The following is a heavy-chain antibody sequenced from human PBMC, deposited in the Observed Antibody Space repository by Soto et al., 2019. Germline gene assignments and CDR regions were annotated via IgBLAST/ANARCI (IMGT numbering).Heavy chain of an antibody. CDR1: GGSISSGGYS. V-gene: IGHV4-30-2*01. D-gene: IGHD1-1*01. Sequence: QLQLQESGSGLVKPSQTLSLTCTVSGGSISSGGYSWNWIRQAPGKGLEWIGYIYHSGYTLYNPSLKGRVTISVDQSKNRFSLNLTSVTAADTAVYYCARDQLEGNWFDPWGQGTLVTVSS. CDR3: ARDQLEGNWFDP. J-gene: IGHJ5*02. CDR2: IYHSGYT.